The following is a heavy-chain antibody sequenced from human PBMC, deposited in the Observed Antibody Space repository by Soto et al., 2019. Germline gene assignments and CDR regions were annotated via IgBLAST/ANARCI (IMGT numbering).Heavy chain of an antibody. CDR3: ARTESGTFDP. CDR2: IYHSGST. D-gene: IGHD1-7*01. J-gene: IGHJ5*02. V-gene: IGHV4-30-2*01. Sequence: FRQPPGKGLEWIGYIYHSGSTYYNPSLKSRVTISVDRSKNQFSLKLSSVTTADTAVYYCARTESGTFDPWGQGTLVTVSS.